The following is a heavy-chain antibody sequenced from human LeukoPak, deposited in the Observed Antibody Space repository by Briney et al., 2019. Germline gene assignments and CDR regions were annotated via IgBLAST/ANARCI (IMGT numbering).Heavy chain of an antibody. CDR1: GFTFRSHE. D-gene: IGHD2-2*01. CDR2: SSANGNSR. CDR3: AKGGSPSCYSSSGY. V-gene: IGHV3-23*01. Sequence: GGSLRLSCAASGFTFRSHEMNWVRQAPGKGLEWVSYSSANGNSRYYADSVKGRFTISRDNSKNTLYLQMNSLRGEDTAVYYYAKGGSPSCYSSSGYWGQGTLVTVSS. J-gene: IGHJ4*02.